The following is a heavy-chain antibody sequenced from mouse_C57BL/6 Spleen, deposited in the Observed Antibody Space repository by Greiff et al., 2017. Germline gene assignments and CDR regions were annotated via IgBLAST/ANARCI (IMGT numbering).Heavy chain of an antibody. Sequence: EVQLQQSGPELVKPGASVKISCKASGYTFTDYYMNWVKQSHGKSLEWIGDINPNNGGTSYNQKFKGKATLTVDKSSSTAYMELRSLTSEDSAVYYCARLGGQLRPPWFAYWGQGTLVTVSA. CDR2: INPNNGGT. V-gene: IGHV1-26*01. CDR3: ARLGGQLRPPWFAY. D-gene: IGHD3-2*02. CDR1: GYTFTDYY. J-gene: IGHJ3*01.